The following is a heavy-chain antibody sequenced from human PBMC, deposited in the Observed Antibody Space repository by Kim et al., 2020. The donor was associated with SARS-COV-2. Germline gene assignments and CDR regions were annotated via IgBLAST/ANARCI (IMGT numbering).Heavy chain of an antibody. D-gene: IGHD3-22*01. Sequence: SETLSLTCTVSGGSVSSGSYYWSWIRQPPGKGLEWIGYIYYSGSTNYNPSLKSRVTISVDTSKNQFSLKLSSVTAAHTAVYYCARVAYDSSGYFDYWGQG. CDR3: ARVAYDSSGYFDY. V-gene: IGHV4-61*01. CDR2: IYYSGST. J-gene: IGHJ4*02. CDR1: GGSVSSGSYY.